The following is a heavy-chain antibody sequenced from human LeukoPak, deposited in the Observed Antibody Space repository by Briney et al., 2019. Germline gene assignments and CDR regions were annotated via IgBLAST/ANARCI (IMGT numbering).Heavy chain of an antibody. CDR1: GFTFSNYA. D-gene: IGHD6-13*01. Sequence: GGSLRLSCAASGFTFSNYAMSWVRQAPGKGLEWVSTISASGGSPYYADSVKGRFTISRDNSKNTVYLQMNSLRADDTAVYYCAKDRGAAAGLFEYWGQGTLVTVSS. CDR2: ISASGGSP. CDR3: AKDRGAAAGLFEY. V-gene: IGHV3-23*01. J-gene: IGHJ4*02.